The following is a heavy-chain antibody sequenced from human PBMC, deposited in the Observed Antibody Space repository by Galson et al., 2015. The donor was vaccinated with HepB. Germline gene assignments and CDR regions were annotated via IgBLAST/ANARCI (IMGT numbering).Heavy chain of an antibody. CDR2: IIPIFGTA. J-gene: IGHJ6*03. V-gene: IGHV1-69*13. CDR1: GGTFSSYA. D-gene: IGHD3-10*01. Sequence: SVKVSCKASGGTFSSYAISWVRQAPGQGLEWMGGIIPIFGTANYAQKFQGRVTITADESTSTAYMELSSLRSEDTAVYYCARSTTIYYYGSGSPYNYYYMDVWGKGTTVTVSS. CDR3: ARSTTIYYYGSGSPYNYYYMDV.